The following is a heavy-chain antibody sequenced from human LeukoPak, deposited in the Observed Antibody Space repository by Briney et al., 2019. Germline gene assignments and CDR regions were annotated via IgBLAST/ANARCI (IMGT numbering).Heavy chain of an antibody. J-gene: IGHJ4*02. V-gene: IGHV5-51*01. CDR1: GYSFTSYW. CDR2: IYPGDSDT. CDR3: ASGLNAYYDILTGYGLFDY. Sequence: GESLKISCKGSGYSFTSYWIGWVRQMPGKGLAWMGIIYPGDSDTRYSPSFQGQVTISADKSISTAYLQWSSLKASDTAMYYCASGLNAYYDILTGYGLFDYWGQGTLVTVSS. D-gene: IGHD3-9*01.